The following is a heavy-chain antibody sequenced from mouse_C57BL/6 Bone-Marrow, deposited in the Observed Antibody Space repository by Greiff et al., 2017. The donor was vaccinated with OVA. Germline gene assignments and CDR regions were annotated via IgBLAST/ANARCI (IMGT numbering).Heavy chain of an antibody. Sequence: VQLQQSGAELVRPGASVKLSCTASGFNIKDDYMHWVKQRPEQGLEWIGWIDPENGDTEYASKFQGKATITADTSSTTAYLQLSSLTSEDTAVYYCTTDDYDEGYAMDYWGQGTSVTVSS. CDR3: TTDDYDEGYAMDY. V-gene: IGHV14-4*01. D-gene: IGHD2-4*01. J-gene: IGHJ4*01. CDR1: GFNIKDDY. CDR2: IDPENGDT.